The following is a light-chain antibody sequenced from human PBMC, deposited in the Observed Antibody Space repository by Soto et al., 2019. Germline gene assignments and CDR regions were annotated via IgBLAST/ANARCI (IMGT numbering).Light chain of an antibody. CDR2: LNSDGSH. CDR1: SGHSSYA. J-gene: IGLJ1*01. Sequence: QLVLTQSPSASASLGASVKLTCTLSSGHSSYAIAWHQQQPEKGPRYLMKLNSDGSHSKGDGIPDRFSGSSSGAERYLTISSLQSEDEADYYCQTWGTGTLYVFGTRTKLTVL. V-gene: IGLV4-69*01. CDR3: QTWGTGTLYV.